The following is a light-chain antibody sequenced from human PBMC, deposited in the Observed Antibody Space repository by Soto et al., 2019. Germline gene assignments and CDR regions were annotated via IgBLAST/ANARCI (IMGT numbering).Light chain of an antibody. J-gene: IGKJ4*01. V-gene: IGKV1-39*01. CDR1: QSISSY. CDR2: AAS. CDR3: QQSYSTPLLT. Sequence: DIQMTQSPSSLSASVGDRVTITCRASQSISSYLNWYQQKPGKAPKLLIYAASSLQSGVPSRFSGSGSGTDFTLTISSLQPEDFATYYCQQSYSTPLLTFVGATKVAIK.